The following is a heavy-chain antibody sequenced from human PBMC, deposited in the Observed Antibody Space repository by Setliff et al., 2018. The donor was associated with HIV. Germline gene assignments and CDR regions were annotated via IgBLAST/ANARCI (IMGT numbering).Heavy chain of an antibody. CDR2: LNQDGINK. Sequence: GESLKISCAASGFTFSSYWMYWVRQAPGKGLVWVATLNQDGINKYYVDSVRGRFTISRDNARNSLSLQMNSLGADDTAVYYCVRVAYEYVYGYNNYYYMDVWGKGTTVTVSS. D-gene: IGHD5-18*01. CDR3: VRVAYEYVYGYNNYYYMDV. V-gene: IGHV3-7*03. CDR1: GFTFSSYW. J-gene: IGHJ6*03.